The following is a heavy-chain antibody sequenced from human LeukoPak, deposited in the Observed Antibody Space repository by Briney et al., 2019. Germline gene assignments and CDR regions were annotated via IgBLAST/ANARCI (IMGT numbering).Heavy chain of an antibody. CDR3: ARRLAEAGLGFDY. V-gene: IGHV3-13*01. D-gene: IGHD6-13*01. J-gene: IGHJ4*02. CDR2: IGTAGDT. CDR1: GFTFSSYD. Sequence: GGSLRLSCAASGFTFSSYDMHWVRRAIGKGLEWVSAIGTAGDTYYPGSVKGRFTISRENAKNSLYLQMNSLRAEDTAVYYCARRLAEAGLGFDYWGQGTLVTVSS.